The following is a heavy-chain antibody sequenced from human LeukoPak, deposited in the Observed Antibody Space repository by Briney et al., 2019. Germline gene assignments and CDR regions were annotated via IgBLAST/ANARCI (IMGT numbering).Heavy chain of an antibody. V-gene: IGHV1-8*01. CDR2: MNPNSGNT. CDR1: GYTFTSYD. D-gene: IGHD6-13*01. Sequence: ASVKVSCKASGYTFTSYDINWVRQATGQGLEWMGWMNPNSGNTGYAQKFQGRVTMTRNTSISTAYMELSSLRSEDTAVYYCASAYSWYSSSWYYFDYWGQGTLVTVSS. J-gene: IGHJ4*02. CDR3: ASAYSWYSSSWYYFDY.